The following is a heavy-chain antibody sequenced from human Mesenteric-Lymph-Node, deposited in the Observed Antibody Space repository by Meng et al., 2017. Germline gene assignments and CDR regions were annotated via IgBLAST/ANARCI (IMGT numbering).Heavy chain of an antibody. J-gene: IGHJ4*02. CDR2: IHHGGDT. CDR3: ARNGAYSADH. Sequence: QGQRQESGPGLVRPSGTLSLTCAVSGASISSGYWWSWVRQPPGKGLEWIGEIHHGGDTNYNPSLKSRVTISVDKSNNQYSLRLTSVTAADTAMYYCARNGAYSADHWGQGTLVTVSS. V-gene: IGHV4-4*02. CDR1: GASISSGYW. D-gene: IGHD2-15*01.